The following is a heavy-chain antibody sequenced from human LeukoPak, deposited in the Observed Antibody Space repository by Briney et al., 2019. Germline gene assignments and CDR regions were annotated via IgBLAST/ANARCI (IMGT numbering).Heavy chain of an antibody. CDR3: AAGPLYYPYYYMDV. CDR1: GGSISSYY. CDR2: IYYSGST. D-gene: IGHD3-10*01. V-gene: IGHV4-59*12. J-gene: IGHJ6*03. Sequence: SETLSLTCTVSGGSISSYYWSWIRQPPGKGLEWIGNIYYSGSTNYNPSLKSRVTLSVDTSKNQFSLNLNSVTAADTAVYYCAAGPLYYPYYYMDVWGKGTTVTVSS.